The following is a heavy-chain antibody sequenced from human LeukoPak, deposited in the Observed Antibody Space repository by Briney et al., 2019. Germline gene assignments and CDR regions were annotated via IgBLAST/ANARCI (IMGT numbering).Heavy chain of an antibody. D-gene: IGHD5-18*01. V-gene: IGHV3-7*01. CDR3: ATSKDTAGGPY. J-gene: IGHJ4*02. CDR2: IRYDGGAT. CDR1: GFSFTDYW. Sequence: GGSLRLSCAASGFSFTDYWMTWVRQAPGKGLEWLANIRYDGGATFYAGSVKGRITISRDNAKNSVYLQMNSLRAEDTALYFCATSKDTAGGPYWGQGTRVTVSS.